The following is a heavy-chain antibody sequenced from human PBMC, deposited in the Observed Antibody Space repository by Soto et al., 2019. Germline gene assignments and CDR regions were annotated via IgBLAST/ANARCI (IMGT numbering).Heavy chain of an antibody. J-gene: IGHJ4*02. CDR3: AAGGGLPRYY. Sequence: QLQLQESGSGLVKPSQTLSLTCAVSGGSISSGGYSWSWIRQPPGKGLEWIGYIYHSGSTCYHPSLKSRVNISVDRSKNQFSLKRSSVTAADTAVYYCAAGGGLPRYYWGQGTLVTVSS. V-gene: IGHV4-30-2*01. D-gene: IGHD5-12*01. CDR2: IYHSGST. CDR1: GGSISSGGYS.